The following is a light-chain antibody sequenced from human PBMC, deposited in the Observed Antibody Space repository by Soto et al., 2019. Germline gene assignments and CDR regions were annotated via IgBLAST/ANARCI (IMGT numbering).Light chain of an antibody. Sequence: DIQMTQSPSTLSASVGDRVTITCRASQSTSRWLAWYQQKPGKAPKLLIYDASSLESGVPSRFSGSGSGTEFTLTISSLQPDDFATYYCQHYINYPLTFGGGTKVDIK. CDR3: QHYINYPLT. J-gene: IGKJ4*01. CDR1: QSTSRW. V-gene: IGKV1-5*01. CDR2: DAS.